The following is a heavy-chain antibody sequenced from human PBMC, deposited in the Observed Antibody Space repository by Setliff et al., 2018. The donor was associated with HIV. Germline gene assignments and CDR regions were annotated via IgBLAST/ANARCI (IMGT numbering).Heavy chain of an antibody. Sequence: SETLSLTCTVSGASITSGSFYWSWIRQPAGKGLEWIGRVYTSGSTYYNPSLKSRVTVSVDPSKNQFSLKLSSVTAADTAVYYCARTTYSGSYFNDSWGQGTLVTVS. V-gene: IGHV4-61*02. CDR2: VYTSGST. CDR1: GASITSGSFY. CDR3: ARTTYSGSYFNDS. D-gene: IGHD1-26*01. J-gene: IGHJ5*01.